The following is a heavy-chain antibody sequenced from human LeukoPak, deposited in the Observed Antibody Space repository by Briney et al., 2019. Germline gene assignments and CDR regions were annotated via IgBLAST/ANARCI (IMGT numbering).Heavy chain of an antibody. CDR1: GASMSTYY. CDR2: IYHSGST. D-gene: IGHD3-22*01. J-gene: IGHJ5*02. CDR3: ARVYYDSSGYYYRGWFDP. V-gene: IGHV4-59*01. Sequence: SETLSLTCTVSGASMSTYYWSWIRQPPGKGLEWIAYIYHSGSTNYNPSLKSRVTISVDTSKNQFSLKLSSVTAADTAVYYCARVYYDSSGYYYRGWFDPWGQGTLVTVSS.